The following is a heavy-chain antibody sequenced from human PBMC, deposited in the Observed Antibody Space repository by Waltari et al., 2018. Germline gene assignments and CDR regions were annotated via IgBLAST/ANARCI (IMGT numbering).Heavy chain of an antibody. J-gene: IGHJ6*03. CDR3: ARVAARLYYCYYMDV. V-gene: IGHV5-51*01. CDR2: IYPGDSDT. Sequence: SFTSYWIGWVRQMPGKGLEWMGIIYPGDSDTRYSPSFQGQVTISADKSISTAYLQWSSLKASDTAMYYCARVAARLYYCYYMDVWGKGTTVTVSS. D-gene: IGHD6-6*01. CDR1: SFTSYW.